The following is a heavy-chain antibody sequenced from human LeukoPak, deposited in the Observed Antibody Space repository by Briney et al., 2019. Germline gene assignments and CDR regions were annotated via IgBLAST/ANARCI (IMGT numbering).Heavy chain of an antibody. V-gene: IGHV3-23*01. CDR1: GFTFSNYY. J-gene: IGHJ4*02. Sequence: HPGGSLRLSCAVSGFTFSNYYFTWVRQAPGEGLEWVSTISASGGSTYYSDSVKGRFTISRDNSKNTLYLQMNSLRADDTAVYYCANLRNAYWGQGTLVTVPS. CDR3: ANLRNAY. CDR2: ISASGGST.